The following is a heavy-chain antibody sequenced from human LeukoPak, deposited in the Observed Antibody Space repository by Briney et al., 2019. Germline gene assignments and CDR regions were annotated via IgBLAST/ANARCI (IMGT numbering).Heavy chain of an antibody. CDR2: IRGSGDRT. Sequence: PGGSLRLSCAASGFTFSSYAMSWVRQAPGKGLEWVSAIRGSGDRTHYADSVKGRFTIPRDNSKNTLYLQMNSLRTEDTAVYYCARGVAGFDYWGQGILVTVSS. D-gene: IGHD6-19*01. CDR1: GFTFSSYA. CDR3: ARGVAGFDY. J-gene: IGHJ4*02. V-gene: IGHV3-23*01.